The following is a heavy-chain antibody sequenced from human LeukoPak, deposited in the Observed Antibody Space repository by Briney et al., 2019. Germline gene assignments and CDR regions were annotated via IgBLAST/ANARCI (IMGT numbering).Heavy chain of an antibody. Sequence: GGSLRLSCAASGFTFSSYAMSWVRRAPGKGLEWVSAISGSGGSTYYADSVKGRFTISRDNSKNTLYLQMNSLRAEDTAVYYCAPQGRRDILISADFWGQGTLVTVSS. CDR2: ISGSGGST. D-gene: IGHD2-15*01. J-gene: IGHJ4*02. CDR3: APQGRRDILISADF. V-gene: IGHV3-23*01. CDR1: GFTFSSYA.